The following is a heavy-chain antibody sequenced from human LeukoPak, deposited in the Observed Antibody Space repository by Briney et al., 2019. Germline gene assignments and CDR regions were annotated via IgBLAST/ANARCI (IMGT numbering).Heavy chain of an antibody. V-gene: IGHV4-59*01. Sequence: PSETLSLTCIVAGGSISSYYWIWIRQPPGKGLEWIGHISHSGSTNYNPSLQSRVTISVDTSKKQFSLKLNSVTAADTAVYYCARDYDSGIYGWFDPWGQGTLVTVSS. CDR2: ISHSGST. J-gene: IGHJ5*02. CDR1: GGSISSYY. D-gene: IGHD3-10*01. CDR3: ARDYDSGIYGWFDP.